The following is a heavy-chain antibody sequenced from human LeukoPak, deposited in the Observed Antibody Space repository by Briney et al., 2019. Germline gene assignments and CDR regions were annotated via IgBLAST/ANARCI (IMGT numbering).Heavy chain of an antibody. Sequence: GGSLRLSCAASGFTFSSYGMHWVRQAPGKGLEWVAFIRYDGSNKYYADSVKGRFTISRDNSKNTLYLQMNSLRAEDTAVYYCAKDFADFWSGYPPSTYFDYWGQGTPVTVSS. CDR2: IRYDGSNK. V-gene: IGHV3-30*02. D-gene: IGHD3-3*01. CDR3: AKDFADFWSGYPPSTYFDY. CDR1: GFTFSSYG. J-gene: IGHJ4*02.